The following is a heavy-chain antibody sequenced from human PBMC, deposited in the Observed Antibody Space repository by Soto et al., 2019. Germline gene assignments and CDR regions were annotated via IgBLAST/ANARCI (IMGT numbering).Heavy chain of an antibody. V-gene: IGHV1-69*13. D-gene: IGHD3-22*01. J-gene: IGHJ6*02. CDR3: ASGGQEVVVVIRRAYGMDV. CDR1: GGTFSSYA. CDR2: IIPIFGTA. Sequence: SVKVYCKASGGTFSSYAISWVRQAPGQGLEWMGGIIPIFGTANYAQKFQGRVTITADESTSTAYMELSSLRSEDTAVYYCASGGQEVVVVIRRAYGMDVWGQGTTVTVSS.